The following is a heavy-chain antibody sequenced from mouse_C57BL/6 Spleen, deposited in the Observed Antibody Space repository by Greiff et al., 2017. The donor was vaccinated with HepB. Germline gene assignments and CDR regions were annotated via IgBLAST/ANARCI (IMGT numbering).Heavy chain of an antibody. Sequence: VQLQQSGPELVKPGASVKMSCKASGYTFTDYNMHWVKQSHGKSLEWIGYINPNNGGTSYNQKFKGKATLTVNKSSGTAYMELRSLTSEDSAVYYCARGGEYYDYSWYFDVWGTGTTVTVSS. CDR3: ARGGEYYDYSWYFDV. CDR1: GYTFTDYN. J-gene: IGHJ1*03. CDR2: INPNNGGT. D-gene: IGHD2-4*01. V-gene: IGHV1-22*01.